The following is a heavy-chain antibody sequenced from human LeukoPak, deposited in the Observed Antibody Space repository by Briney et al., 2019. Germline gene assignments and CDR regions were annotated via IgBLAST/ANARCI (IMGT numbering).Heavy chain of an antibody. Sequence: PSETLSLTCTVSGGSISRYYWSWIRQPPGKGLEWIGYIYYSGSANYNPSLKSRVTISVDTSKNQFSLKLSSVTAADTAVYYCARLDRTGSVDYFDYWGQGFLVTVSS. V-gene: IGHV4-59*08. CDR3: ARLDRTGSVDYFDY. D-gene: IGHD1/OR15-1a*01. CDR1: GGSISRYY. J-gene: IGHJ4*02. CDR2: IYYSGSA.